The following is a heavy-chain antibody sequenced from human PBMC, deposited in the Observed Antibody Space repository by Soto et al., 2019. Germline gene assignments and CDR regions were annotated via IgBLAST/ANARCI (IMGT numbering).Heavy chain of an antibody. CDR2: IYPGDSDT. CDR1: GYGFTIYC. J-gene: IGHJ6*02. Sequence: GESLKISCKGSGYGFTIYCIGWVLQMPGKGLEWMGIIYPGDSDTRYSPSFQGQVTISADKSISTAYLQWSSLKASDTAMYYCARADTVDYYYGMDVWGQGTTVTVSS. V-gene: IGHV5-51*01. CDR3: ARADTVDYYYGMDV. D-gene: IGHD5-18*01.